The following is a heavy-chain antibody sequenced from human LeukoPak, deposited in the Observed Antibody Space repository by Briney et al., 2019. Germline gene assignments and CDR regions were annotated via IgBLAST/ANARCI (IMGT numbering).Heavy chain of an antibody. V-gene: IGHV4-61*05. CDR3: ARASSSRPGRRYSSGWTNFDY. CDR1: GGSISSSSYY. CDR2: IYYSGST. Sequence: PSETLSLTCTVSGGSISSSSYYWGWIRQPPGKGLEWIGYIYYSGSTNYNPSLKSRVTISVDTSKNQFSLKLSSVTAADTAVYYCARASSSRPGRRYSSGWTNFDYWGQGTLVTVSS. J-gene: IGHJ4*02. D-gene: IGHD6-19*01.